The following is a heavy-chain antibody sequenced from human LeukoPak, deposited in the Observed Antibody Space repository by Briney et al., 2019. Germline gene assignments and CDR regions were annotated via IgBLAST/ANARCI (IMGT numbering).Heavy chain of an antibody. CDR1: GYTFTSYY. D-gene: IGHD3-22*01. Sequence: ASVKVSCKASGYTFTSYYMHWVRQAPGQGPEWMGIINPSGGSTSYAQKFQGRVTMTRDTSTSTVYMELSSLRSEDTAVYYCASTPYYYDSSGSNWFDPWGQGTLVTVSS. CDR2: INPSGGST. V-gene: IGHV1-46*01. J-gene: IGHJ5*02. CDR3: ASTPYYYDSSGSNWFDP.